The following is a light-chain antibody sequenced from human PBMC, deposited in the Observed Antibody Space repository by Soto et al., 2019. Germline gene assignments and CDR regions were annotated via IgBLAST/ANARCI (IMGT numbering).Light chain of an antibody. CDR3: QQYSKEST. CDR1: QNVSNW. CDR2: KAS. Sequence: DVEMTQSPSTLPTSIGDRVTINCRASQNVSNWLAWYQQKPGKAPKLLIYKASRLESGVPSSFSASGSGTDFTLTSNSLQSDDFATYFCQQYSKESTFGQGTKLEIK. J-gene: IGKJ2*01. V-gene: IGKV1-5*03.